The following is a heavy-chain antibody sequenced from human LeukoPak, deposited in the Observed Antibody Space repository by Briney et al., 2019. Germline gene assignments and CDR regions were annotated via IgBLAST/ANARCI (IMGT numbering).Heavy chain of an antibody. Sequence: GGSLRLSCAASGFTFSSYWLSWVRQAPGKGLEWVANIKQDGSQKYYVDSVKGRFTISRDNAKNSLYLQMNSLRAEDTAVYYCARDDCSSISCYHNWFDPWGQGTLVTVSS. D-gene: IGHD2-2*01. CDR2: IKQDGSQK. V-gene: IGHV3-7*01. CDR3: ARDDCSSISCYHNWFDP. CDR1: GFTFSSYW. J-gene: IGHJ5*02.